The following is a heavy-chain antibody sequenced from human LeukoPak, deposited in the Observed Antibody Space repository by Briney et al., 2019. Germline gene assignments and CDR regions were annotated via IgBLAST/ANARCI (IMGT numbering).Heavy chain of an antibody. D-gene: IGHD6-13*01. V-gene: IGHV4-34*01. J-gene: IGHJ4*02. CDR3: ARGSSLTAAGLYYFDY. Sequence: PSETLSLTCAVNGGSFSGYYWNWIRQPPGKGLEWIGEINHSGSTNYNPSLKSRVTISVDTSKNQFSLKLSSVTAADTAVYYCARGSSLTAAGLYYFDYWGQGTLVTVSS. CDR1: GGSFSGYY. CDR2: INHSGST.